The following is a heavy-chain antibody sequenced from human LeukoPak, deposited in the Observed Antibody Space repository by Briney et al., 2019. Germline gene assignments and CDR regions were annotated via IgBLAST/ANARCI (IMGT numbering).Heavy chain of an antibody. V-gene: IGHV4-38-2*01. J-gene: IGHJ4*02. Sequence: PSETLSLTCAVSDYSISSGYYWGWIRQPPGKGLEWIGSIYHSGSTYYNPSLKSRVTISVDTSKNQFSLKLSSVTAADTAVYYCARHYYDSTGYYFLGYYFDYWGQGTLLTVSS. CDR1: DYSISSGYY. CDR3: ARHYYDSTGYYFLGYYFDY. D-gene: IGHD3-22*01. CDR2: IYHSGST.